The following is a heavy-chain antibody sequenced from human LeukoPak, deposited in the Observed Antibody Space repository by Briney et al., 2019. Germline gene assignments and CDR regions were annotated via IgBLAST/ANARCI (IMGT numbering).Heavy chain of an antibody. V-gene: IGHV4-59*01. CDR1: GGSISSYY. CDR3: ATDVRGLVPYYFDF. D-gene: IGHD3-10*02. CDR2: IYYSGST. J-gene: IGHJ4*02. Sequence: SETLSLTCAVSGGSISSYYWNWIRQPPGKGLEWIGYIYYSGSTNYNPSLKRRATISIDTSKNQLPLQLRSVTAADTAVYYCATDVRGLVPYYFDFWGQGTLVTVSS.